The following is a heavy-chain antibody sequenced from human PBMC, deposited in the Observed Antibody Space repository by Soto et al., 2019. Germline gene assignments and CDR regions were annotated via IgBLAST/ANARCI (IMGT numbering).Heavy chain of an antibody. CDR1: GASIISMNW. CDR3: ARYDYGSGDDYNIDY. D-gene: IGHD3-10*01. J-gene: IGHJ4*02. Sequence: QVQLQESGPGLVKPSGTLSLTCAVSGASIISMNWWSWVRQPPGKGLEWIGEIHHSGSTNYNPSLRSRVTISVDKSKNQFSLKLTSVTAADTAVYYCARYDYGSGDDYNIDYWGQGTLVTVSS. CDR2: IHHSGST. V-gene: IGHV4-4*02.